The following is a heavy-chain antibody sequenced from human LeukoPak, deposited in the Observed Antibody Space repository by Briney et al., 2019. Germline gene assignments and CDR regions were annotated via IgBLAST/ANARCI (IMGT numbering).Heavy chain of an antibody. CDR3: AKDRRSGYDHEVGYMDV. J-gene: IGHJ6*03. D-gene: IGHD5-12*01. Sequence: GGSLRLSCAASGFTFSSYAMSWVRQAPGKGLEWVSVISASGGSTYYADSVKGRFTISRDNAKNSLYLQMNSLRAEDTALYYCAKDRRSGYDHEVGYMDVWGKGTTVTVSS. CDR1: GFTFSSYA. CDR2: ISASGGST. V-gene: IGHV3-23*01.